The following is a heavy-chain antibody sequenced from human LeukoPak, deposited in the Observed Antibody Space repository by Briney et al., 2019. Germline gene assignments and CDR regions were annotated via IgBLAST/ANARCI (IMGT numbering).Heavy chain of an antibody. CDR2: IYYSGST. V-gene: IGHV4-31*03. D-gene: IGHD3-10*01. J-gene: IGHJ4*02. CDR1: GGSISSGGYY. CDR3: ARVDYYGSGPADY. Sequence: SQTLSLTCTVSGGSISSGGYYWSWIRQHPGKGLEWIGYIYYSGSTYYNPSLKSRVTISVDMSKNQFSLKLSSVTAADTAVYYCARVDYYGSGPADYWGQGTLVTVSS.